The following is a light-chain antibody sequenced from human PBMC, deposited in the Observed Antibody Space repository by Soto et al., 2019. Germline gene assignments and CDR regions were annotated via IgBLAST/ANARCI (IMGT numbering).Light chain of an antibody. CDR1: KNIRGI. J-gene: IGKJ1*01. CDR2: ATS. V-gene: IGKV1-39*01. Sequence: DIQMTQSPSSLSASVGDRVTIPSRAIKNIRGILNCYQQKPGKAPKLLIYATSSLQTGFPPRFSAGGSGKDFSLIISDLQTEGSATYYCQQGYSSRWTSGRGTKVEI. CDR3: QQGYSSRWT.